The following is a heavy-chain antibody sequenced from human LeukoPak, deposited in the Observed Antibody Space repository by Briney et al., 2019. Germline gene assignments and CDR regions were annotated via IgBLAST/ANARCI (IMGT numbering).Heavy chain of an antibody. CDR2: ISGSGGST. D-gene: IGHD4-17*01. Sequence: GGSLSLSCAASGFTFSIYAMSWVRQAPGKGLEWVSDISGSGGSTYYADSVKGRFTISRDNSKNTLYLQMNSLRAEDTAVYYCAKDVDYGDYPDYWGQGTLVTVSS. CDR3: AKDVDYGDYPDY. J-gene: IGHJ4*02. V-gene: IGHV3-23*01. CDR1: GFTFSIYA.